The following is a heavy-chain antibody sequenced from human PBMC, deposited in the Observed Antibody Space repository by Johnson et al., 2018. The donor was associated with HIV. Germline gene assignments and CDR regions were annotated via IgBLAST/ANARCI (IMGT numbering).Heavy chain of an antibody. J-gene: IGHJ3*02. D-gene: IGHD1-26*01. CDR1: GFTFSNAW. V-gene: IGHV3-15*01. CDR3: AKDRGEWELRMDALDI. CDR2: IKSKTDGGTT. Sequence: VQLVESGGGLVKPGGSLRLSCAASGFTFSNAWMSWVRQAPGKGLEWVGRIKSKTDGGTTDYAAPVKGRFTISRDDSKNTLYLQMTSLRAEDTAVYFCAKDRGEWELRMDALDIWGQGTMVTVSS.